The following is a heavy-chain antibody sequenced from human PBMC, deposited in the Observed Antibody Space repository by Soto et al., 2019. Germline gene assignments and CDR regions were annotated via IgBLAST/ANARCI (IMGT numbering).Heavy chain of an antibody. Sequence: SEPLTITSNFCGGSISAYYWSWNRQPPGKGLEWIGHIYYSGSTNYSPSLKSRVTISIDTSKRQSSLKLRSVTAADTAVYYCARVSSGSYYFFYWFDACRERKLVTVCS. CDR2: IYYSGST. D-gene: IGHD1-26*01. CDR1: GGSISAYY. J-gene: IGHJ5*02. CDR3: ARVSSGSYYFFYWFDA. V-gene: IGHV4-59*01.